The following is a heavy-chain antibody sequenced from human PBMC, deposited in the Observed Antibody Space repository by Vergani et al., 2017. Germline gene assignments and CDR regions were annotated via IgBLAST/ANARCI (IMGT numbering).Heavy chain of an antibody. CDR2: IYSGGST. Sequence: VQLVESGGGVVQPGGSLRLSCAASGFTVSSNYMSWVRQAPGKGLEWVSVIYSGGSTYYTDSVKGRFTISRDNSKNKRYLQMNSLRVEDTAVYYCARDSGGGIAARLYYYYDYMDVWGKGTTVTVSS. CDR1: GFTVSSNY. D-gene: IGHD6-6*01. CDR3: ARDSGGGIAARLYYYYDYMDV. J-gene: IGHJ6*03. V-gene: IGHV3-66*02.